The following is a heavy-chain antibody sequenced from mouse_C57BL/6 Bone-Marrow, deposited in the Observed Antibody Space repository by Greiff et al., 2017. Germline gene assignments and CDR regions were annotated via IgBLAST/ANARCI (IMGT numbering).Heavy chain of an antibody. CDR3: TGMVTTKTRFAY. V-gene: IGHV1-5*01. D-gene: IGHD2-2*01. J-gene: IGHJ3*01. CDR2: IYPGNSDT. Sequence: LARPGAIYPGNSDTSYNQKFKGKAKLTAVTSASTAYMELSSLTNEDSAVYYCTGMVTTKTRFAYWGQGTLVTVSA.